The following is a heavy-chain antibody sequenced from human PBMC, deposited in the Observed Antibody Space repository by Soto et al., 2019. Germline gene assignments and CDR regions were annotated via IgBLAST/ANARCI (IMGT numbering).Heavy chain of an antibody. D-gene: IGHD3-16*01. V-gene: IGHV3-74*03. J-gene: IGHJ4*02. Sequence: EVQLVESGGGLVQPGGSLRLSCVASGFTFSSYWMHWVRQDPGKGLVWVSSIKTDGTATQYADSVKGRFTVSRDNAKNTLYLQMSSLSAEDTAVYYGAKDLSWGQCGYWGQGTLVTVSS. CDR2: IKTDGTAT. CDR1: GFTFSSYW. CDR3: AKDLSWGQCGY.